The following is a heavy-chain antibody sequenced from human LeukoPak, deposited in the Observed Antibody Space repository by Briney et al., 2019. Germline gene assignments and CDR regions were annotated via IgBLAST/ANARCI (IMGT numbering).Heavy chain of an antibody. CDR3: ERGPGGKFDP. CDR1: GGSISSGSYY. J-gene: IGHJ5*02. Sequence: PSETLSLTCTVSGGSISSGSYYWSWIRQPAGKGLEWIGRIYTSGSTNYNPSLKSRVTISVDTSKNQFSLQLNSVTPEDTAVYYCERGPGGKFDPGGQEPLVTVSS. D-gene: IGHD1-1*01. V-gene: IGHV4-61*02. CDR2: IYTSGST.